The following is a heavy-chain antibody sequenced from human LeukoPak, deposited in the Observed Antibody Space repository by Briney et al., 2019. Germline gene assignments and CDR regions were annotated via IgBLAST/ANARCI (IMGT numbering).Heavy chain of an antibody. Sequence: ASVKVSCKASGYTFTSYYMHWVRQAPGQGLEGMGIINPSGGSTSYAQKFQGRVTMTRDTSTSTVYMELSSLRAEDTAVYYCARDFGLERRRYERYYFDYWGQGTLVTVSS. CDR3: ARDFGLERRRYERYYFDY. CDR1: GYTFTSYY. V-gene: IGHV1-46*01. CDR2: INPSGGST. J-gene: IGHJ4*02. D-gene: IGHD1-1*01.